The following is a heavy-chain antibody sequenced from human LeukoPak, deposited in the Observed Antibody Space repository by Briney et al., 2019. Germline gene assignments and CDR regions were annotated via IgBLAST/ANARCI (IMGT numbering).Heavy chain of an antibody. J-gene: IGHJ3*02. CDR2: INHSGST. Sequence: SETLSLTCAVYGGSFSGYYWSWIRQPPGKGLEWIGEINHSGSTNYNPSLKSRVTISVDTSKNQFSLKLSSVTAVDTAVYYCARGGQWLVLEKDAFDIWGQGTMVTVSS. CDR3: ARGGQWLVLEKDAFDI. D-gene: IGHD6-19*01. CDR1: GGSFSGYY. V-gene: IGHV4-34*01.